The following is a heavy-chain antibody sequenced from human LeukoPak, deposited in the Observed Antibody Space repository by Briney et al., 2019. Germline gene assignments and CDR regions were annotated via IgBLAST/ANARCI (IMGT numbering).Heavy chain of an antibody. CDR2: INHSGST. CDR1: GGSFSGYY. J-gene: IGHJ4*02. Sequence: PSETLSLTCAVYGGSFSGYYWSWIRQPPGKGLEWIGEINHSGSTNYNPSLKNRVTISVDTSKNQFSLKLSTVTAADTAVYYCARRPTGDPKFDYWGQGTLVTVSS. D-gene: IGHD7-27*01. V-gene: IGHV4-34*01. CDR3: ARRPTGDPKFDY.